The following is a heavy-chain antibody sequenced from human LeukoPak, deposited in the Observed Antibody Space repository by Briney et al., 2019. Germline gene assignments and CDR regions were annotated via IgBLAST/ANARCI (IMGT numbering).Heavy chain of an antibody. CDR3: ARISLSGPLQDY. Sequence: SGPALVKPTQTLTLTCTFSGFSLSTSGMCVSWIRQPPGKALEWLARIDWDDDKYYSTSLKTRLTISKDTSKNQVVLTMTNMDPVDTATYYCARISLSGPLQDYWGQGTLVTVSS. CDR1: GFSLSTSGMC. CDR2: IDWDDDK. D-gene: IGHD1-26*01. V-gene: IGHV2-70*11. J-gene: IGHJ4*02.